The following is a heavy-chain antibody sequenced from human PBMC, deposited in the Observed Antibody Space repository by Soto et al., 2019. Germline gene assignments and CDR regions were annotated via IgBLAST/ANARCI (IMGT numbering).Heavy chain of an antibody. CDR3: ASRVAYYYDSSGYQRSDAFDI. Sequence: PGGSLRLSCAASGFTFSDYYMSWIRQAPGKGLEWVSYISSSGSTIYYADSVKGRFTISRDNAKNSLYLQMNSLRAEDTAVYYCASRVAYYYDSSGYQRSDAFDIWGQGTMVTVSS. CDR2: ISSSGSTI. J-gene: IGHJ3*02. CDR1: GFTFSDYY. V-gene: IGHV3-11*01. D-gene: IGHD3-22*01.